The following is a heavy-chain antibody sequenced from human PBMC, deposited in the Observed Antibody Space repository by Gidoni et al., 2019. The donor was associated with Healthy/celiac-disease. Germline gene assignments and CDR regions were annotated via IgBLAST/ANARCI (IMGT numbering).Heavy chain of an antibody. D-gene: IGHD3-9*01. CDR1: GFTFSSYG. J-gene: IGHJ4*02. V-gene: IGHV3-33*01. Sequence: QVQLVESGGGVVQPGRSLRLSCAASGFTFSSYGMHGVRQAPGKGLEWVAVIWYDGSNKYYADSVKGRFTISRDNSKNTLYLQMNSLRAEDTAVYYCARDGTIRTLSRNFDYWGQGTLVTVSS. CDR3: ARDGTIRTLSRNFDY. CDR2: IWYDGSNK.